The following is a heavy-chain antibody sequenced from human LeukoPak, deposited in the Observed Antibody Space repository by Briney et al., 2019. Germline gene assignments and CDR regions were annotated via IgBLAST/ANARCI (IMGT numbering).Heavy chain of an antibody. V-gene: IGHV2-70*11. CDR3: ARIRGSSSWFGNTYYFDY. CDR1: GFSLSTSGMC. CDR2: IDWDDDK. J-gene: IGHJ4*02. Sequence: VSGPALVKPTQTLTLTCTFSGFSLSTSGMCVSWIRQPPGKALEWLARIDWDDDKYYSTSLKTRLTISKDTSKNQVVLTMTNVDPVDTATYYCARIRGSSSWFGNTYYFDYWGQGTLVTVSS. D-gene: IGHD6-13*01.